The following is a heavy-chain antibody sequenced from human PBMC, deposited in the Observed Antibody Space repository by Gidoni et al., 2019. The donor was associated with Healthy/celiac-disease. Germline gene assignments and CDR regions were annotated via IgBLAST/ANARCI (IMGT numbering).Heavy chain of an antibody. V-gene: IGHV3-30*01. D-gene: IGHD6-19*01. CDR3: ARRYSSGWDYYYYGMDV. CDR1: GFTFSSYA. Sequence: QVQLVESGGGVVQPGRSLRLSCAASGFTFSSYAMHWVRQAPGKGLEWVAVISYDGSNKYYADSVKGRFTISRDNSKNTLYLQMNSLRAEDTAVYYCARRYSSGWDYYYYGMDVWGQGTTVTVSS. J-gene: IGHJ6*02. CDR2: ISYDGSNK.